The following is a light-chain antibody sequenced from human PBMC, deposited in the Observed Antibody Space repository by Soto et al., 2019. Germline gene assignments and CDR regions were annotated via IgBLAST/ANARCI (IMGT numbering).Light chain of an antibody. CDR2: GAS. Sequence: EIMMTQSPATLSVSPGDRATLSCRASQSVSSNLAWYQQKPGQAPTLLIYGASTRATGIPARFSGSGSGTEFTLYISSLQSDDFVVYYCQQYNNWSLYTFGQGTKLEIK. J-gene: IGKJ2*01. CDR3: QQYNNWSLYT. V-gene: IGKV3-15*01. CDR1: QSVSSN.